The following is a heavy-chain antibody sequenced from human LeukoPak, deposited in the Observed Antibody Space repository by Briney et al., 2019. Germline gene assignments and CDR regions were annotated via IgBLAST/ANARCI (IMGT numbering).Heavy chain of an antibody. Sequence: GGSLRLPCAASGFTFSNFAMHWVRQAPGKGLEFVSGIRGNGGNPYYAKSVKGRFTISRDNSKNTLYLQMGSLRTEDMAVYYYAREDSDYGPQDHWGQGTLVTV. CDR1: GFTFSNFA. V-gene: IGHV3-64*01. CDR3: AREDSDYGPQDH. J-gene: IGHJ4*02. CDR2: IRGNGGNP. D-gene: IGHD3-10*01.